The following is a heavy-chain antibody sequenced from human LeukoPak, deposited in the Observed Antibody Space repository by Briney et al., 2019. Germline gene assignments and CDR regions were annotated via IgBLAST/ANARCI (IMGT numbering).Heavy chain of an antibody. V-gene: IGHV3-30*04. CDR2: ISYGGNNK. Sequence: PGRSLRLSCAASGFIFSSYAMHWVRQAPGKGPEWVAVISYGGNNKYYADSVRGRFTISRDNSKNTLYLQMNSLRAEDTAVYYCARGQHRVDYSNDGFDIWGQGTMVTVSS. J-gene: IGHJ3*02. CDR1: GFIFSSYA. CDR3: ARGQHRVDYSNDGFDI. D-gene: IGHD2-2*01.